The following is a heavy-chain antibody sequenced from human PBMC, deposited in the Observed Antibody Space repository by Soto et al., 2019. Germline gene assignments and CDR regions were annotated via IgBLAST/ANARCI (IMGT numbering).Heavy chain of an antibody. Sequence: YVSLSLTCPSGGCSTTSSDYQWVWIRQPPGKGLQWIRHAYYNGNNTYNPPRSSRLTISVDTASNHFSLKVKSVTAADTAGYYCARFSGSHKGRYFDCGGQGILVT. CDR2: AYYNGNN. J-gene: IGHJ4*02. CDR1: GCSTTSSDYQ. D-gene: IGHD1-26*01. V-gene: IGHV4-39*02. CDR3: ARFSGSHKGRYFDC.